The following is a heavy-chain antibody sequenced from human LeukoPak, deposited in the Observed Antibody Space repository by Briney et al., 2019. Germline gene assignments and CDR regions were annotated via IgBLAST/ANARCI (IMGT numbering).Heavy chain of an antibody. J-gene: IGHJ4*02. CDR3: ARWDYDSSGYCH. D-gene: IGHD3-22*01. CDR2: IIPIFGTA. Sequence: ASVKVSCKASGGTFSSYAISWVRQAPGQGLEWMGGIIPIFGTANYAQKFQGRVTITADESTSTAYMELSSLRSEDTAVYYCARWDYDSSGYCHWGQGTLVTVSS. V-gene: IGHV1-69*13. CDR1: GGTFSSYA.